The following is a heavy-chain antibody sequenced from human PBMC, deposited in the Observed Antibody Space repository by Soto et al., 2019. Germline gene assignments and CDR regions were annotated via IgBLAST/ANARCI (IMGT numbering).Heavy chain of an antibody. CDR1: GFTFSSYG. J-gene: IGHJ4*02. V-gene: IGHV3-30*18. D-gene: IGHD3-3*01. CDR2: ISYDGSNK. Sequence: GGSLRLSCAASGFTFSSYGMHWVRQAPGKGLEWVAVISYDGSNKYYADSVKGRFTISRDNSKNTLYLQMNSLRAEDTAVYYCAKEVGRFLEWLRAPYYFDYWGQGTLVTVSS. CDR3: AKEVGRFLEWLRAPYYFDY.